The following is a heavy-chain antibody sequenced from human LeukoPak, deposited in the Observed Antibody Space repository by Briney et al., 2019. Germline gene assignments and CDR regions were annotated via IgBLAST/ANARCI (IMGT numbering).Heavy chain of an antibody. CDR2: INPNSGDT. V-gene: IGHV1-2*02. CDR3: ARSDLNWDAFDI. Sequence: ASVKVSCKASGYTFTGYYMLWVRQAPGRGLEWMGWINPNSGDTNYSQKFQGRVTMTRDTSINTVYMELSSLRYDDTAVYYCARSDLNWDAFDIWGQGTMVTVSS. J-gene: IGHJ3*02. CDR1: GYTFTGYY.